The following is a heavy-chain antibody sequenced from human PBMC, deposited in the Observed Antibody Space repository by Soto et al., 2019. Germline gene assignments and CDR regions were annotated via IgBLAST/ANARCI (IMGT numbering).Heavy chain of an antibody. J-gene: IGHJ4*02. Sequence: HVQLVESGGGVVQPGRSLRLSCAASGFSFSSYGMQWVRQAPGKGLEWVVLISHDGNNKYYADSVKGRFTISRDNSRNTLFLQMNSLRAEDTGVYYCVGGYYFGDYWGQGTLVTVSS. CDR3: VGGYYFGDY. CDR1: GFSFSSYG. V-gene: IGHV3-30*03. D-gene: IGHD3-22*01. CDR2: ISHDGNNK.